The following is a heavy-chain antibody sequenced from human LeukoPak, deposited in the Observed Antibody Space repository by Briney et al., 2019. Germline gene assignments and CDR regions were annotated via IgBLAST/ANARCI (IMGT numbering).Heavy chain of an antibody. Sequence: GGSLRLSCAASGFTFSNYWMSWVRQAPGKGLEWVANVKRDGSEEYYVDSVKGRFTVSRDNAKNSLYLQMNSLRVEDTAVYYCASLATAMSNAGHWGQGTLVTVSS. CDR3: ASLATAMSNAGH. V-gene: IGHV3-7*01. CDR1: GFTFSNYW. D-gene: IGHD5-18*01. J-gene: IGHJ4*02. CDR2: VKRDGSEE.